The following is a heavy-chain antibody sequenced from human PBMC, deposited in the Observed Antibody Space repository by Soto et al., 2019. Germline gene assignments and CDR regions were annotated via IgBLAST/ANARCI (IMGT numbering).Heavy chain of an antibody. D-gene: IGHD1-1*01. CDR2: IKSKANGETI. CDR3: ATGYNYDY. CDR1: GFIFSNDW. V-gene: IGHV3-15*07. Sequence: EVQLVESGGGLVTPGGSLRLSCVGSGFIFSNDWINWVRQAPGKGLEWVGRIKSKANGETIDDAAPGKGRVTISRDDSRSTVDLQMNSMRNEDTAVYFCATGYNYDYWGRGTLVIVSS. J-gene: IGHJ4*02.